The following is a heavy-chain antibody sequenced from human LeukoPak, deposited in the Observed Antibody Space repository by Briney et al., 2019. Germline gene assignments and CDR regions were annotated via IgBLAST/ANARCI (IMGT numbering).Heavy chain of an antibody. J-gene: IGHJ4*02. CDR2: INPSGGST. CDR3: ARRRDSGYTYVYDY. D-gene: IGHD5-18*01. CDR1: GYTFSSYY. V-gene: IGHV1-46*01. Sequence: ASVKVSCKASGYTFSSYYMHWVRQAPGQGLEWMGVINPSGGSTSYAQKFQGRIIMTRDTSTSTVYMELSSLRSEDTAVYYCARRRDSGYTYVYDYWGQGTLVTVSS.